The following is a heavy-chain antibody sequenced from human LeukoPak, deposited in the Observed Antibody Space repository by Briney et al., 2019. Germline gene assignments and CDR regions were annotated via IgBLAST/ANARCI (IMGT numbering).Heavy chain of an antibody. CDR3: ARGAPTTRIGAGRFDY. J-gene: IGHJ4*02. CDR2: INPSGGST. Sequence: GASVKVSCKAFGYSLTNYYVHWVRQAPGQGLEWMGEINPSGGSTSYAQKFQGRITGTRDTYTNTVYMDLSSLRSEDTATYYCARGAPTTRIGAGRFDYWGQGSLLTVAS. CDR1: GYSLTNYY. D-gene: IGHD5-12*01. V-gene: IGHV1-46*01.